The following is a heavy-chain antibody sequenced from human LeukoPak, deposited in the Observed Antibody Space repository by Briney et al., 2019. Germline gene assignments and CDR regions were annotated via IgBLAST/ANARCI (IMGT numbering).Heavy chain of an antibody. CDR3: ARDRILTNWGMDAFDI. CDR1: GYTFTGYY. CDR2: INPSGGST. D-gene: IGHD3-9*01. J-gene: IGHJ3*02. Sequence: GASVKVSCKASGYTFTGYYMHWVRQAPGQGLEWMGIINPSGGSTSYAQKFQGRVTMTRDTSTSTVYMELSSLRSEDTAVYYCARDRILTNWGMDAFDIWGQGAMVTVSS. V-gene: IGHV1-46*01.